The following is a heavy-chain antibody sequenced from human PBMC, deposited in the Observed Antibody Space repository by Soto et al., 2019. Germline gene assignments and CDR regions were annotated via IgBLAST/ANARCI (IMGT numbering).Heavy chain of an antibody. V-gene: IGHV1-8*01. CDR3: ARVYLDLLRSDYYYYMDV. D-gene: IGHD4-17*01. CDR2: MYPNSGNT. CDR1: GYTFTSYD. J-gene: IGHJ6*03. Sequence: ASVKVSCKASGYTFTSYDINWVRQATGQGLEWMGWMYPNSGNTGYAQKFQGRVTMTRNTSISTAYMELSSLRSEDTAVYYCARVYLDLLRSDYYYYMDVWGKGTTVTVSS.